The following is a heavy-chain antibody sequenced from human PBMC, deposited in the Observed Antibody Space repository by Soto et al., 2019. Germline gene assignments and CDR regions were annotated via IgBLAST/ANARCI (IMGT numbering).Heavy chain of an antibody. CDR1: GGSFSSYY. CDR2: ISYTEST. CDR3: ARGATVTTRNEFDY. Sequence: SETLSLTCTVSGGSFSSYYWSWIRQPPGQGLEWIGYISYTESTYYNPSLRSRVTMSVDPSRNQFSLNLYFVTAADTAVYYCARGATVTTRNEFDYWGQGALVTVSS. D-gene: IGHD4-17*01. V-gene: IGHV4-59*12. J-gene: IGHJ4*02.